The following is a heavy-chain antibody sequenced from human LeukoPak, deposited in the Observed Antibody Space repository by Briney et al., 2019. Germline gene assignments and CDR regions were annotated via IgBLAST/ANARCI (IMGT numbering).Heavy chain of an antibody. CDR1: GYTFTGYY. V-gene: IGHV1-2*06. D-gene: IGHD3-3*01. J-gene: IGHJ6*04. CDR2: INPNSGGT. CDR3: ARTIFGVDTSHLLDV. Sequence: ASVKVSCKASGYTFTGYYMHWVRQAPGQGLEWMGRINPNSGGTNYAQKFQGRVTITADKSTSTAYMELSSLRSEDTAVYYCARTIFGVDTSHLLDVWGKGTTVTVSS.